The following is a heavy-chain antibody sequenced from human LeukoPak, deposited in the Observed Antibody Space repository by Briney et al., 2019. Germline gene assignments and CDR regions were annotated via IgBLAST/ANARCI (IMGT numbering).Heavy chain of an antibody. CDR1: GYSFTNYW. CDR3: ARHYGGGEYYYGMDV. J-gene: IGHJ6*02. CDR2: MYPGDSDT. Sequence: GESLKISCKGSGYSFTNYWIGWVRQMPAKSLEWIGIMYPGDSDTRYSPSLQGQVTISADKSISTAYLQWSSLKASDTAMYYCARHYGGGEYYYGMDVWGQGTTVTVAS. D-gene: IGHD2-21*01. V-gene: IGHV5-51*01.